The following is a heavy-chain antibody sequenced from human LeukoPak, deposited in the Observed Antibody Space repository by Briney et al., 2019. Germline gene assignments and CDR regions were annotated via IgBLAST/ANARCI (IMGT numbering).Heavy chain of an antibody. D-gene: IGHD3-22*01. CDR2: IWYDGSSK. CDR3: ARGPTYYYDSSGYHPEYFQH. Sequence: GGSLRLSCAASGFTFDTYGMHWARQAPGKGLEWVAVIWYDGSSKYYADSVKGRFTISRDNSKNTLYLQMNSLRAEDTAVYYCARGPTYYYDSSGYHPEYFQHWGQGTLVTVSS. CDR1: GFTFDTYG. J-gene: IGHJ1*01. V-gene: IGHV3-33*01.